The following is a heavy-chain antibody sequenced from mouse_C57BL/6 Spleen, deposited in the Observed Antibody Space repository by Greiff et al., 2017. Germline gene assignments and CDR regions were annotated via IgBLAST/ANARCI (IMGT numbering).Heavy chain of an antibody. CDR2: ISYDGSN. CDR1: GYSITSGYY. J-gene: IGHJ1*03. V-gene: IGHV3-6*01. CDR3: ARGLLYDGYYEYFDV. D-gene: IGHD2-3*01. Sequence: EVQLQESGPGLVKPSQSLSLTCSVTGYSITSGYYWNWIRQFPGNKLEWMGYISYDGSNNYNPSLKNRISITRDTSKNQFFLKLNSVTTEDTATYYCARGLLYDGYYEYFDVWGTGTTVTVSS.